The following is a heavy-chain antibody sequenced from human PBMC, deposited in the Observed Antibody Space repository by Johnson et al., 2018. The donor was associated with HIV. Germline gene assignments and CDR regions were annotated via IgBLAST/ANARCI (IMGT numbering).Heavy chain of an antibody. V-gene: IGHV3-66*03. Sequence: VQLVESGGGLIQPGGSLRLSCAASGFTVSSNYMSWVRQAPGKGLEWVSVIYSGGSTYYADSVKGRFTISRDNSKNTLYLQMGSLGAGDMAVYYCSRVDAFDIWGQGTMVTVSS. CDR3: SRVDAFDI. CDR2: IYSGGST. J-gene: IGHJ3*02. CDR1: GFTVSSNY.